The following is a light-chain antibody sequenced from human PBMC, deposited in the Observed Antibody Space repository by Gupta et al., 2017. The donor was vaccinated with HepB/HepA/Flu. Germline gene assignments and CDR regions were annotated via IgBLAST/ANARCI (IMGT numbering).Light chain of an antibody. CDR1: KLGDKY. Sequence: SYELTQPPSVSVSPGQTASITCSGDKLGDKYACWYQQKSGQSPVAVIYQDTKRPSGIPERFSGYNSGNTATLTISGTQAMDEADYYCQAWDSSTVIFGGGTKLTVL. J-gene: IGLJ2*01. CDR2: QDT. V-gene: IGLV3-1*01. CDR3: QAWDSSTVI.